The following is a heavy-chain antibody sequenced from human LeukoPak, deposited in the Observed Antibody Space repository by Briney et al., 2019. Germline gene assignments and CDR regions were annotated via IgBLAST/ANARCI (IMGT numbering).Heavy chain of an antibody. Sequence: GGSLRLSCAASGFTFSDYYMTWIRQAPGKGLECLSYISSSGSTIYYADSLKGRFTISRDNAKNSLYLQMNSLRADDTAVYYCARASPTNWNYVNYWGQGTLVTVSS. CDR1: GFTFSDYY. CDR2: ISSSGSTI. J-gene: IGHJ4*02. V-gene: IGHV3-11*01. CDR3: ARASPTNWNYVNY. D-gene: IGHD1-7*01.